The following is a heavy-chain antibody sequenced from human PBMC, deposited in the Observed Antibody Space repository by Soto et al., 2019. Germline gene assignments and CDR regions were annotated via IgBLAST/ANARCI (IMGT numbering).Heavy chain of an antibody. CDR1: GGSISSINW. V-gene: IGHV4-4*02. J-gene: IGHJ6*02. D-gene: IGHD5-12*01. CDR3: ARGGGPDIAYGMDV. CDR2: IYRSGST. Sequence: WETLSLTCDVSGGSISSINWWSWGRQPPGKGLKWVGEIYRSGSTTYNPSLKRRVTISVDKSKNQFSLKLKSVTAADTAIYYCARGGGPDIAYGMDVWGQGTTVTVSS.